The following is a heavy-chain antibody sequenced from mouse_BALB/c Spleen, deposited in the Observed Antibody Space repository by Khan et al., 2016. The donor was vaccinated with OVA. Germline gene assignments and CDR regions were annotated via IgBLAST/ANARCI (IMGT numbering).Heavy chain of an antibody. D-gene: IGHD1-1*01. CDR1: GFSFSSYS. CDR3: LRQRGYNGQNPYFDY. Sequence: EVELVESGGGLVRPGGSLKLSCAASGFSFSSYSMSWVRQTPEKRLEWVATISSGGTYTYYPDSVKGRFTISRDNAKNTPYLQMSSLKSEDTAIYYCLRQRGYNGQNPYFDYGGKGTPLTVYS. CDR2: ISSGGTYT. V-gene: IGHV5-6-4*01. J-gene: IGHJ2*01.